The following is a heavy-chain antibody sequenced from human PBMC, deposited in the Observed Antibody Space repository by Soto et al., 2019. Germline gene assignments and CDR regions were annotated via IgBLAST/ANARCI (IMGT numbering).Heavy chain of an antibody. CDR3: ARGGPREWYYGSGSYYPHFDY. V-gene: IGHV4-34*01. CDR1: GGSFSGYY. CDR2: INHSGST. Sequence: SETLSLTCAVYGGSFSGYYWSWIRQPPGKGLEWIGEINHSGSTNYNPSLKSRVTISVDTSKNQFSLKLSSVTAADTAAYYCARGGPREWYYGSGSYYPHFDYWGQGTLVTVSS. D-gene: IGHD3-10*01. J-gene: IGHJ4*02.